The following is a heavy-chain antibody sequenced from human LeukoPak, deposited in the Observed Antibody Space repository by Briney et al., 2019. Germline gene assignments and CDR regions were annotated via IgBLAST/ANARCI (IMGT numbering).Heavy chain of an antibody. CDR1: GGSFDGYY. V-gene: IGHV4-34*01. Sequence: SETLSLTCAVYGGSFDGYYWSWIRQPPGKGLEWIGEINDSGSSNYIPSPKSRVTISVDTSRNQFSLKLSSVTAADTAVYYCGGLQVAAGTIDYWGQGTLVTVSS. CDR2: INDSGSS. CDR3: GGLQVAAGTIDY. D-gene: IGHD6-13*01. J-gene: IGHJ4*02.